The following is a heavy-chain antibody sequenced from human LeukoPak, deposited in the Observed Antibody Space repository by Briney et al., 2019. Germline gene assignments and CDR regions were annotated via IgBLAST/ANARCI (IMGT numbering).Heavy chain of an antibody. V-gene: IGHV3-43*02. CDR3: AKDNGYYGDWFWFDP. Sequence: GGSLRLSCAASGFTFDDYAMHWVRQAPGKGLEWVPLISGDGGSTYYADSVKGRFTISRDNSKNSLYLQMNSLRTEDTALYYCAKDNGYYGDWFWFDPWGQGTLVTVSS. CDR1: GFTFDDYA. CDR2: ISGDGGST. D-gene: IGHD4-17*01. J-gene: IGHJ5*02.